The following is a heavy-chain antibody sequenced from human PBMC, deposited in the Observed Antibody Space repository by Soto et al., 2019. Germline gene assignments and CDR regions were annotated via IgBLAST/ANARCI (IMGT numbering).Heavy chain of an antibody. CDR1: GFTFSSYE. CDR2: ISSSGSTI. D-gene: IGHD3-3*01. V-gene: IGHV3-48*03. Sequence: GGSLRPSCAASGFTFSSYEMNWVRQAPGKGLESVSYISSSGSTIYYADSMKARFTNSRDNAKNSLYLQMNSLRAEDTAVYYCARDRLYYDFWSGSQPDYYYYYYGMDVWGQGTTVTVSS. CDR3: ARDRLYYDFWSGSQPDYYYYYYGMDV. J-gene: IGHJ6*02.